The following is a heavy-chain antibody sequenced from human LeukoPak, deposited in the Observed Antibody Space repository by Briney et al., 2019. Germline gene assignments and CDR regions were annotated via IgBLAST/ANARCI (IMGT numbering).Heavy chain of an antibody. CDR2: IYTSGNT. CDR3: ARDLDDYGGYVPGFDI. D-gene: IGHD4-17*01. Sequence: SETLSLTCTVSGGSISSYYWSWIRQPAGKGLEWIGRIYTSGNTNYNPSLKSRVTISVDTSKNQFSLKLSSVTAADTAVYYCARDLDDYGGYVPGFDIWGQGTMVTVSS. J-gene: IGHJ3*02. V-gene: IGHV4-4*07. CDR1: GGSISSYY.